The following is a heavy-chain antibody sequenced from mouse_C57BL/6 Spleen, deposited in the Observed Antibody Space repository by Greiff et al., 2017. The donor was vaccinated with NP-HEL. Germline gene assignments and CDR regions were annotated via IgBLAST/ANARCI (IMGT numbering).Heavy chain of an antibody. CDR1: GYTFTSYW. D-gene: IGHD2-1*01. CDR2: IDPSDSET. V-gene: IGHV1-52*01. Sequence: VQLQQSGAELVRPGSSVKLSCKASGYTFTSYWMHWVKQRPIQGLEWIGNIDPSDSETHYNQKFKDKATLTVDKSSSTAYMQLSSLTSEDSAVYYCARGGYGNYLDYWGQGTTLTVSS. CDR3: ARGGYGNYLDY. J-gene: IGHJ2*01.